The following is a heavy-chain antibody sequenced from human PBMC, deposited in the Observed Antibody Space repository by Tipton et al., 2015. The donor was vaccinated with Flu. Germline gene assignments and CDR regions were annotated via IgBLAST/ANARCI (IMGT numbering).Heavy chain of an antibody. Sequence: LRLSCTVSGGSISSYYWTWIRQPAGKGLDWIGRMYTSGSTKYNPSLKSRVTMSVDRSKNNFSLKLSSVTAADTAVYYCARIYYYGSGDYYLDSWGQGTLVTVSS. CDR3: ARIYYYGSGDYYLDS. J-gene: IGHJ4*02. V-gene: IGHV4-4*07. CDR2: MYTSGST. D-gene: IGHD3-10*01. CDR1: GGSISSYY.